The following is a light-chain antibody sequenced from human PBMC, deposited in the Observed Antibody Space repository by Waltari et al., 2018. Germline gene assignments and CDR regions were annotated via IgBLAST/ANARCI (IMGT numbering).Light chain of an antibody. CDR2: NNN. Sequence: QSVLTQPPSASGTPGQRVTISCSGSNSNIGSNTINWYQHLPGTAPKLLIDNNNQRPSGVPDRFSVSKSGTSASLAISGLLSEDEGDYYCAGWDDSLNGVVFGGGTKLTVL. CDR1: NSNIGSNT. CDR3: AGWDDSLNGVV. J-gene: IGLJ2*01. V-gene: IGLV1-44*01.